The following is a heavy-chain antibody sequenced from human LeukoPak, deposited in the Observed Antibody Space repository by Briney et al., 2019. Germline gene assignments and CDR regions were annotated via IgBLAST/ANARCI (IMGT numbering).Heavy chain of an antibody. CDR3: ARALAAAGPGDFQH. CDR1: GGSISSYY. Sequence: PSETLSLTCTVSGGSISSYYWSWLRQPAGKGLEWLGRIYTSGSTNYNPSLKSRVTISVDKSKNQFSLKLSSVTAADTAVYYCARALAAAGPGDFQHWGQGTLVTVSS. V-gene: IGHV4-4*07. CDR2: IYTSGST. D-gene: IGHD6-13*01. J-gene: IGHJ1*01.